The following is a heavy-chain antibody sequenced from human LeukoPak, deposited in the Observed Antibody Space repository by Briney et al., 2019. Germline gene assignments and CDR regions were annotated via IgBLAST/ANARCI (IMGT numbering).Heavy chain of an antibody. V-gene: IGHV3-21*01. D-gene: IGHD3-9*01. J-gene: IGHJ4*02. CDR3: ASVRYFDWLFDY. CDR2: ISSSSSYI. Sequence: PGGSLRLSCAASGFTFSSHSMNWVRQAPGKGLEWVSSISSSSSYIYYADSVKGRFTISRDNAKNSLYLQMNSLRAEDTAVYYCASVRYFDWLFDYWGQGTLVTVSS. CDR1: GFTFSSHS.